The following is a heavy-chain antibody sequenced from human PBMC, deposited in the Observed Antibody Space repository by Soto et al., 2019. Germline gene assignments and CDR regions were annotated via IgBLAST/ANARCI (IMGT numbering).Heavy chain of an antibody. CDR1: GFTFSSYS. D-gene: IGHD2-2*01. J-gene: IGHJ4*02. CDR3: ARSGLDCSSTSCYAKYYFDY. V-gene: IGHV3-21*01. CDR2: ISSSSSYI. Sequence: EVQLVESGGGLVKPGGSLRLSCAASGFTFSSYSMNWVRQAPGKGLEWVSSISSSSSYIYYADSVKGRFTISRDNAKNSLYLQMNSLRAEDTAVYYCARSGLDCSSTSCYAKYYFDYWGQGTLVTVSS.